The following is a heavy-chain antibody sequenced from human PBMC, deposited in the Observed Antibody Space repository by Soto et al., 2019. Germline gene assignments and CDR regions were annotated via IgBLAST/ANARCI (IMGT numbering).Heavy chain of an antibody. CDR2: INPNSGGT. V-gene: IGHV1-2*02. J-gene: IGHJ3*02. Sequence: ASVKVSCKSSGYTFTGYYMHWVRQAPGQGLEWMGWINPNSGGTKYIQKFQGRVTMTRDTSISTAYMELSSLRSDDTAVYYCARERKAAADNDAFDIWGQGTMVTVSS. D-gene: IGHD6-13*01. CDR1: GYTFTGYY. CDR3: ARERKAAADNDAFDI.